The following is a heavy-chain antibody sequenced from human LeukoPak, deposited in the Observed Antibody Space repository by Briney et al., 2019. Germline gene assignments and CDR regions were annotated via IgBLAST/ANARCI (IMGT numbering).Heavy chain of an antibody. J-gene: IGHJ4*02. Sequence: GGSLRLSCAASGFTFSSYSMNWIRQAPGKGLEWVSYIRSSSSTIYYADSVKGRFTISRDNAKNSLYLQMNSLRAEDTAVYYCARYSSRGGWYWGQGTLVTASS. V-gene: IGHV3-48*04. CDR1: GFTFSSYS. D-gene: IGHD6-13*01. CDR3: ARYSSRGGWY. CDR2: IRSSSSTI.